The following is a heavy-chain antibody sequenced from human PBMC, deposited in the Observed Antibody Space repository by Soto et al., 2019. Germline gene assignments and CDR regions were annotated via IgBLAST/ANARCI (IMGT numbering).Heavy chain of an antibody. V-gene: IGHV4-59*01. J-gene: IGHJ6*03. CDR3: ARDNECTSRLNYYYYYMDV. D-gene: IGHD2-2*01. CDR1: GGSISSYY. CDR2: IYYSGST. Sequence: SETLSLTCTVSGGSISSYYWSWIRQPPGKGLEWIGYIYYSGSTNYNPSLKSRVTISVDTSKNQFSLKLSSVTAADTAVYYCARDNECTSRLNYYYYYMDVWGKGTTVTV.